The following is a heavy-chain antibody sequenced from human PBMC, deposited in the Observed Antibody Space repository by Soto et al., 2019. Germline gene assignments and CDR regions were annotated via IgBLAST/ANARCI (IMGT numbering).Heavy chain of an antibody. D-gene: IGHD6-13*01. CDR2: ISYDGSNK. CDR1: GFTFSSYG. Sequence: GGSLRLSCAASGFTFSSYGMHWVRQAPGKGLEWVAVISYDGSNKYYADSVKGRFTISRDNSKNTLYLQMNSLRAEDTAVYYCANNPGAAGNDYYYGMDVWGQGTTVTVSS. CDR3: ANNPGAAGNDYYYGMDV. V-gene: IGHV3-30*18. J-gene: IGHJ6*02.